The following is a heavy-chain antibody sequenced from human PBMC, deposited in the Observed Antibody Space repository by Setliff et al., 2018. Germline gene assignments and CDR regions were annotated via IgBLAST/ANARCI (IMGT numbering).Heavy chain of an antibody. D-gene: IGHD5-12*01. CDR1: GGSISTYY. J-gene: IGHJ4*02. CDR2: VYYSGIA. Sequence: SETLSLTCTVSGGSISTYYWSWIRQPPGKGLEWIGYVYYSGIANYSPSLKSRLTISVDTSKNQFSLKLRSVTAADTAVYYCARGGTFRYFDYWGQGTPVTVS. CDR3: ARGGTFRYFDY. V-gene: IGHV4-59*01.